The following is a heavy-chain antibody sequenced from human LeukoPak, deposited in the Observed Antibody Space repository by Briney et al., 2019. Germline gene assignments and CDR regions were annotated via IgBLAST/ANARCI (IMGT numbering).Heavy chain of an antibody. CDR2: ISNDGDNK. CDR3: ARTMESFWDIVVIKGYFDY. CDR1: GFIFSSYG. Sequence: PGRSLRLSCAASGFIFSSYGMHWVRQAPGKGLEWVTVISNDGDNKYYADSVKGRFTISRDNSKNTLDPQMNSLRAEDTAVYYCARTMESFWDIVVIKGYFDYWGQGALVTVSS. J-gene: IGHJ4*02. V-gene: IGHV3-30*03. D-gene: IGHD2-15*01.